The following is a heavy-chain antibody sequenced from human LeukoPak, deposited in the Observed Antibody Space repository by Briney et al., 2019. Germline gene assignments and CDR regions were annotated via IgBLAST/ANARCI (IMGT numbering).Heavy chain of an antibody. D-gene: IGHD3-16*01. J-gene: IGHJ4*02. CDR1: GYTFTDYY. CDR3: ARDNDSRDPPHFDY. V-gene: IGHV1-2*02. CDR2: MNPNSGGT. Sequence: ASVKVSCKASGYTFTDYYLHWVRQAPGQGLEWMGWMNPNSGGTNYAQKFQGRVTMTRDTSISTAYMELSSLRSEDTAVYYCARDNDSRDPPHFDYWGQGTLVTVSS.